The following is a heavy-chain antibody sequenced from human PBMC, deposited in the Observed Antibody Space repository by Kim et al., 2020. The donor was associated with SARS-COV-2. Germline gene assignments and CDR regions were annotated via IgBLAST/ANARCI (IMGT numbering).Heavy chain of an antibody. D-gene: IGHD5-18*01. Sequence: YSPSFHGHVTISAEKSISTAYLQWSSLKASDTAMYYCAIPDVDTAMPFDYWGQGTLVTVSS. J-gene: IGHJ4*02. V-gene: IGHV5-10-1*01. CDR3: AIPDVDTAMPFDY.